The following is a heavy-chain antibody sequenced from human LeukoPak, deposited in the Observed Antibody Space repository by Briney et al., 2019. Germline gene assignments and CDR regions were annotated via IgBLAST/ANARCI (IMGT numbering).Heavy chain of an antibody. V-gene: IGHV4-4*02. D-gene: IGHD3-16*01. CDR3: ASGNGYVWGT. CDR2: IYHSGYT. CDR1: GVSISSNNW. Sequence: SETLSLTCAVSGVSISSNNWWSWVRQPPGKGLEWIGEIYHSGYTNYNPPLKSRVTISLDISKNQFSLKLSSVTAADTAVYYCASGNGYVWGTWGQGTLVTVSS. J-gene: IGHJ4*02.